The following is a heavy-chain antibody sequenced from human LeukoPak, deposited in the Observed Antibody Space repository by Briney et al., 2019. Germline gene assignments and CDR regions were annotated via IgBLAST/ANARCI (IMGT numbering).Heavy chain of an antibody. CDR3: ARERDCSSTSCYDP. Sequence: SVKVSFKASGGTFISYAISWVRQAPGQGLEWMGGIIPIFGTANYAQKFQGRVTITTDESTSTAYMELSSLRSEDTAVYYYARERDCSSTSCYDPWGQGTLVTVSS. D-gene: IGHD2-2*01. V-gene: IGHV1-69*05. J-gene: IGHJ5*02. CDR2: IIPIFGTA. CDR1: GGTFISYA.